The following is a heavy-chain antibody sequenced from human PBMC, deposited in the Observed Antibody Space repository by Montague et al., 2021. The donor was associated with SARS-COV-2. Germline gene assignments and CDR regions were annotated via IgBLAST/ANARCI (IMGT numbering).Heavy chain of an antibody. V-gene: IGHV3-74*01. D-gene: IGHD4-23*01. CDR1: GFTSSSYW. CDR3: TSSRTTVESGTAIDS. Sequence: SLSLSFSASGFTSSSYWMHWVRKGPGKGLVWVSRINRDGSVRSYADSVRGRFTISRDIAKNTLYLQMDGLRVEDTALYFCTSSRTTVESGTAIDSWGQGTLGTVSA. CDR2: INRDGSVR. J-gene: IGHJ4*02.